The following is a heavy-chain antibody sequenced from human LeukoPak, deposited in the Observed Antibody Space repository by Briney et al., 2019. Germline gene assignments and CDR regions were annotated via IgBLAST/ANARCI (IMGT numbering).Heavy chain of an antibody. J-gene: IGHJ4*02. D-gene: IGHD6-13*01. CDR2: INLSGGTA. Sequence: GPSVKLSCKASGYTFTSYYMHWVRQAPGRGLEWMGIINLSGGTAIYAQKFQGRVTMTRETSTSTVNMELSSLRSEDTAVYYCATSLPAAGYYFDHWGQGTLVTVSS. CDR1: GYTFTSYY. CDR3: ATSLPAAGYYFDH. V-gene: IGHV1-46*01.